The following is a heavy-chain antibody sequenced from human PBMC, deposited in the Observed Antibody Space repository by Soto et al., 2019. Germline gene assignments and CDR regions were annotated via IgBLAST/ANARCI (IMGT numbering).Heavy chain of an antibody. D-gene: IGHD1-26*01. CDR3: ARTYSGSYYNWFDP. Sequence: GASVKVSCKASGYTFTSYGISWVRQAPGQGLEWMGWISAYNGNTNYAQKLQGRFTMTTDTSTSTAYMELRSLRSDDTAVYYCARTYSGSYYNWFDPWGQGTLVTVSS. J-gene: IGHJ5*02. CDR2: ISAYNGNT. CDR1: GYTFTSYG. V-gene: IGHV1-18*01.